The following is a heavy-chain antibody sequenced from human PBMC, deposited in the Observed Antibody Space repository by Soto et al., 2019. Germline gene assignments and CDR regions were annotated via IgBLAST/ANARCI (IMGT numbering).Heavy chain of an antibody. D-gene: IGHD2-15*01. CDR3: AKIAGHCSGGSCSRGSTKRGHFDY. CDR1: GFTFSSYA. V-gene: IGHV3-23*01. CDR2: ISGSGGST. J-gene: IGHJ4*02. Sequence: GGSLRLSCAASGFTFSSYAMSWVRQAPGKGLEWVSAISGSGGSTYYADSVKGRFTISRDNSKNTLYLQMNSLRAEDTAVYYCAKIAGHCSGGSCSRGSTKRGHFDYWGQGTLVTVSS.